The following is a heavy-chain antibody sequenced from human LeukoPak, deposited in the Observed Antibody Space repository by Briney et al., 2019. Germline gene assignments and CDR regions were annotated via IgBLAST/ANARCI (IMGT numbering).Heavy chain of an antibody. CDR1: GGSISSSSYY. Sequence: SETLSLTCTVSGGSISSSSYYWGWIRQPPGKGLEWIGSIYYSGSTYYNPSLKSRVTISVDTFKNQFSLKLSSVTAADTAVYYCARQSTYSNYRFDPWGQGTLVTVSS. J-gene: IGHJ5*02. CDR2: IYYSGST. V-gene: IGHV4-39*01. D-gene: IGHD4-11*01. CDR3: ARQSTYSNYRFDP.